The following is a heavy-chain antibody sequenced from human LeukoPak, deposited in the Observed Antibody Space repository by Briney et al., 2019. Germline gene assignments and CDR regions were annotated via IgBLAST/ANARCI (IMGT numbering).Heavy chain of an antibody. CDR2: ISAYNGNT. J-gene: IGHJ4*02. V-gene: IGHV1-18*01. CDR1: GYTFTSYG. D-gene: IGHD3-10*01. Sequence: GASVKVSCKASGYTFTSYGISWVRQAPGQGLEWMGWISAYNGNTNYAQKLQGRVTMTTDTSTSTAYMELRSLRSDDTAVCYCSRVPALLWFGELAVWGQGTLVTVSS. CDR3: SRVPALLWFGELAV.